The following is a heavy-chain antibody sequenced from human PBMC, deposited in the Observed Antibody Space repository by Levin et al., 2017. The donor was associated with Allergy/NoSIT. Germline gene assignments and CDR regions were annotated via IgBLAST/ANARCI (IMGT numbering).Heavy chain of an antibody. CDR2: ISYDGSNK. CDR1: GFTFSSYA. Sequence: GGSLRLSCAASGFTFSSYAMHWVRQAPGKGLEWVAVISYDGSNKDYADSVKGRFTISRDNSKNTLYLQMNSLRAEDTAVYYCARDRGAYYDILTGYGGGFDPWGQGTMVTVSS. CDR3: ARDRGAYYDILTGYGGGFDP. D-gene: IGHD3-9*01. V-gene: IGHV3-30-3*01. J-gene: IGHJ5*02.